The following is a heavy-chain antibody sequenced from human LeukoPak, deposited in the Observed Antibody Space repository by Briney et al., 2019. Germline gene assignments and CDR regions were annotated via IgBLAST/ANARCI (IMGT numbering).Heavy chain of an antibody. Sequence: PGRSLRLSCAASGFTFSRYWMHWVRQAPGKGLVWVSRINDDGTSTNYADSVKGRFTISRDNAKNTLYLQMNSLRAEDTAVYYCARDLGSGGSCYRNWGQGTLVTVSS. CDR3: ARDLGSGGSCYRN. CDR1: GFTFSRYW. CDR2: INDDGTST. J-gene: IGHJ4*02. V-gene: IGHV3-74*01. D-gene: IGHD2-15*01.